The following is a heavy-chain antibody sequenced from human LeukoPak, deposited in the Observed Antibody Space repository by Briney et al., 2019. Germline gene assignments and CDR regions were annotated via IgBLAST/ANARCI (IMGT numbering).Heavy chain of an antibody. Sequence: PGGSLRLSCAASGFTFSSYAMSWVRQAPGKGLEWVSAISGSGGSTYYADSEKGRFTISRDNSKNTLYLQMNSLRAEDTAVYYCARIDIVVVPAANRGVFDYWGQGTLVTVSS. CDR2: ISGSGGST. CDR3: ARIDIVVVPAANRGVFDY. J-gene: IGHJ4*02. CDR1: GFTFSSYA. V-gene: IGHV3-23*01. D-gene: IGHD2-2*01.